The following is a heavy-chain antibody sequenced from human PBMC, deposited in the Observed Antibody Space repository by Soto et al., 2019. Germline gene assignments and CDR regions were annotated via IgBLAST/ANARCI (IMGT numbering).Heavy chain of an antibody. CDR1: GFVFSDYY. V-gene: IGHV3-11*05. CDR3: ARRISAHFDY. Sequence: QVQLVESGGGLVKAGGSLRLSCAASGFVFSDYYMTWIRQAPGKGLEWLTYISTSSSHTNYADSVKGRFTISRDNAKNSVYLQINSLKAEDTALYYCARRISAHFDYCGQGTLVTVSS. J-gene: IGHJ4*02. CDR2: ISTSSSHT.